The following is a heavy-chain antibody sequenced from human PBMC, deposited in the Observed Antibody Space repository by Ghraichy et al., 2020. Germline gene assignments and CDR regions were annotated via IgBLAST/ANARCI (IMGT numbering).Heavy chain of an antibody. D-gene: IGHD1-7*01. V-gene: IGHV4-4*07. CDR1: GGSITNYC. CDR3: ARGLDSRVDWNFFDH. Sequence: SETLSLTCTVSGGSITNYCWTWIRQSAGKGLEWIGRIHSSGSTRYNPSLESRVTMSVDTSKNQFSLRLTSVTAADTAIYYCARGLDSRVDWNFFDHWGQGTVVTVSS. CDR2: IHSSGST. J-gene: IGHJ5*02.